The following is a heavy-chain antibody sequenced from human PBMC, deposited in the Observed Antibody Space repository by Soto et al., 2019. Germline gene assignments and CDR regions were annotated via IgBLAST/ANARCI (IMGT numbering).Heavy chain of an antibody. D-gene: IGHD3-22*01. CDR3: ATEPIYYNDGSGYYPLGH. CDR1: GYSFATYG. J-gene: IGHJ4*02. V-gene: IGHV1-18*04. Sequence: QVQLVQSGAEVKKPGASVKVSCKASGYSFATYGFSWVRQAPGQGLECVGWISAHNGDTHYSQKFQGRVTLTTDTATKPGYTELRSLTSDDTAVYFCATEPIYYNDGSGYYPLGHWGQGTLVTASS. CDR2: ISAHNGDT.